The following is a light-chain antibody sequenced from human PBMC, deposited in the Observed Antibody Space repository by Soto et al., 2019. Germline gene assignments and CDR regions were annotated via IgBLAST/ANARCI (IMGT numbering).Light chain of an antibody. CDR3: SSYTSSSTYV. J-gene: IGLJ1*01. Sequence: QSVLTQPASVSGSPGQSITISCTGSSSDVGNYDLVSWYQQHPGKVPKLMIYEGSKRPSGVSHRFSGSKSGNTASLTISGLQAEDEADYYCSSYTSSSTYVFGSGTKLTVL. V-gene: IGLV2-14*02. CDR2: EGS. CDR1: SSDVGNYDL.